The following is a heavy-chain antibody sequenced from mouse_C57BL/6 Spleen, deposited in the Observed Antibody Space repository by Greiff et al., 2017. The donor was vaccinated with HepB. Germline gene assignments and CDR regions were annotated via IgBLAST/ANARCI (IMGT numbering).Heavy chain of an antibody. V-gene: IGHV14-2*01. Sequence: VQLKESGAELVKPGDSVKLSCTASGFNIKDYYMHWVKQRTEQGLEWIGRIDPEDGETKYAPKFQGKATITADTSSNTAYLQLSSLTSEDTAVYYCARLGSYSNYAGYYAMDYWGQGTSVTVSS. CDR1: GFNIKDYY. J-gene: IGHJ4*01. CDR2: IDPEDGET. D-gene: IGHD2-5*01. CDR3: ARLGSYSNYAGYYAMDY.